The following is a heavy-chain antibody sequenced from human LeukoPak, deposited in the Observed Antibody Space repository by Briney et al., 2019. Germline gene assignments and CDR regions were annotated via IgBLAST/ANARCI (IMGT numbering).Heavy chain of an antibody. D-gene: IGHD3-3*01. CDR3: ARAGHYDFWNDYIPSYFDP. V-gene: IGHV1-18*01. Sequence: ASVKVSCKASGYTFTSYGLTWVRQAPGQGLEWMGWISGYNGNTDYAQKFQGRVTMTTDTSTSTAYMELRSLRSDDTAVYFCARAGHYDFWNDYIPSYFDPWGQGTLVTVSS. CDR2: ISGYNGNT. CDR1: GYTFTSYG. J-gene: IGHJ5*02.